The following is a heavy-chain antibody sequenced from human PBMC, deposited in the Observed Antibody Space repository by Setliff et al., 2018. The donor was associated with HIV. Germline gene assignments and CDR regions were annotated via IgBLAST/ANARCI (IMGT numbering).Heavy chain of an antibody. V-gene: IGHV3-74*03. D-gene: IGHD5-12*01. J-gene: IGHJ6*03. Sequence: GGSLRLSCAASGFTFSTYWMHWVRQAPGKGLVWVSHINNDGRKTTYADSVKGRFTVSRDNAKNTLYLQMNSLRAEDTAVYYCARVASGCDPQYSHMDVWGQGTTVTVSS. CDR2: INNDGRKT. CDR3: ARVASGCDPQYSHMDV. CDR1: GFTFSTYW.